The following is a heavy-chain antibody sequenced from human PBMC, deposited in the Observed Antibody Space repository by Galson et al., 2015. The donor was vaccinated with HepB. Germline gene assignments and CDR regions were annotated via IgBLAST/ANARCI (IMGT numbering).Heavy chain of an antibody. Sequence: SLRLSCAASGFTFSSYGMHWVRQAPGKGPEWVAVISYDGSNKYYADSVKGRFTISRDNSKNTLYLQMNSLRAEDTAVYYCAKHYYYDSSGYISWGQGTLVTVSS. J-gene: IGHJ5*02. CDR3: AKHYYYDSSGYIS. D-gene: IGHD3-22*01. CDR2: ISYDGSNK. CDR1: GFTFSSYG. V-gene: IGHV3-30*18.